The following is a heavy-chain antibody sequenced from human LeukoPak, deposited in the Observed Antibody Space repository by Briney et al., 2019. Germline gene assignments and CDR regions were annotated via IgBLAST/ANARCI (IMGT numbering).Heavy chain of an antibody. CDR1: GFTFSSYG. CDR3: ASSIAAAGTPWLD. D-gene: IGHD6-13*01. CDR2: ISYDGSNK. Sequence: GGSLRLSCAASGFTFSSYGMHWVRQAPGKGLEWVAVISYDGSNKYYADSVKGRFTISRDNSKNTLYLQMNSLRAEDTAVYYCASSIAAAGTPWLDWGQGTLVTVSS. J-gene: IGHJ4*02. V-gene: IGHV3-30*03.